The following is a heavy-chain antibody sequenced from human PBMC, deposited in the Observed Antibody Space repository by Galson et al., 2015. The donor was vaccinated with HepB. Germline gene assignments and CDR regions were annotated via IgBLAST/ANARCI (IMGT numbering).Heavy chain of an antibody. Sequence: SVKVSCKASGGTFSSYAISWVRQAPGQGLEWMGRIIPILGIANYAQKFQGRVTITADNSTSTAYMELSSLRSEDTAVYYCARDRFLGEIDYWGQGTLVTVSS. D-gene: IGHD3-10*01. CDR1: GGTFSSYA. V-gene: IGHV1-69*04. CDR3: ARDRFLGEIDY. J-gene: IGHJ4*02. CDR2: IIPILGIA.